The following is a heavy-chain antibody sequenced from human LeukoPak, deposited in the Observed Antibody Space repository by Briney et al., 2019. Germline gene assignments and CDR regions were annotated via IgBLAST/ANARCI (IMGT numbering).Heavy chain of an antibody. CDR2: ISSSGSTI. V-gene: IGHV3-48*03. J-gene: IGHJ3*02. D-gene: IGHD3-10*01. CDR3: ATSGSDAFDI. Sequence: GGSLRLSCVASGFIFSSYEMNWVRQAPGKGLEWVSYISSSGSTIFYADSVKGRFTISRDSAKNSLYLQMNSLRAEDTAVYYCATSGSDAFDIWGQGTMVTVSS. CDR1: GFIFSSYE.